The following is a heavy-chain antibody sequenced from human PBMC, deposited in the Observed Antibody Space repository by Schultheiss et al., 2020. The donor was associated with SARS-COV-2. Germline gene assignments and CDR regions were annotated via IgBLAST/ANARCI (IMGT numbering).Heavy chain of an antibody. CDR2: ISNDGRSA. D-gene: IGHD1-26*01. CDR3: ARGGSTKATF. J-gene: IGHJ6*02. CDR1: GFTFDDYG. Sequence: GGSLRLSCAASGFTFDDYGMHWVRQAPGKGLVWVGHISNDGRSARYGDSVKGRFTISRHNAKNSLYLQMNSLTSEDTAVYYCARGGSTKATFWGQGTTVTVSS. V-gene: IGHV3-20*04.